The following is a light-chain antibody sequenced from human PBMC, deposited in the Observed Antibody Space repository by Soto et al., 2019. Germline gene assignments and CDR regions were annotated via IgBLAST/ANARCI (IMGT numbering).Light chain of an antibody. CDR2: DAS. Sequence: DIQMTQSPSTLSASVGVRVSITCRASQTSNSWLAWYQQKPGKAPKVLIFDASSLKTGVPSRFSGSGSGTEFTLTISNLQPDDFATYYCQQYDSYSSGPFGQGTKVDIK. CDR1: QTSNSW. J-gene: IGKJ1*01. V-gene: IGKV1-5*01. CDR3: QQYDSYSSGP.